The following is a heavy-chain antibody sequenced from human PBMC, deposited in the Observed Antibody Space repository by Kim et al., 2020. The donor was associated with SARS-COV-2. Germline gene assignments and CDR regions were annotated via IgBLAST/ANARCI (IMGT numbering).Heavy chain of an antibody. D-gene: IGHD3-22*01. V-gene: IGHV3-74*01. Sequence: SYADSVKGRFTISRDNAKNTLYLQMNSLRAEDTAVYYCAGGYDSSGYLDYWGQGTLVTVSS. CDR3: AGGYDSSGYLDY. J-gene: IGHJ4*02.